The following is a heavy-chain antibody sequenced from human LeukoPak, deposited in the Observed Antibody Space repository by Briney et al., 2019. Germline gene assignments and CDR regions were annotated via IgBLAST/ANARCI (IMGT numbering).Heavy chain of an antibody. V-gene: IGHV3-73*01. CDR1: GFTFSGSA. CDR2: IRSNANSYAT. CDR3: AGGDGYDYAGY. D-gene: IGHD5-12*01. Sequence: PGGSLRLSCAASGFTFSGSAMHWVRQASGKGLEWVGRIRSNANSYATAYAASVKGRFTISRDDSENTAYLQMNGLKTEDTAVYYCAGGDGYDYAGYWGQGTLVTVSS. J-gene: IGHJ4*02.